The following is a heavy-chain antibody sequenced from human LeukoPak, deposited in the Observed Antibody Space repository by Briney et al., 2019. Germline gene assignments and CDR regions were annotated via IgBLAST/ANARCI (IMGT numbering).Heavy chain of an antibody. V-gene: IGHV1-46*01. CDR2: INPSGGST. CDR3: ARDGSYGGGDCYVDY. CDR1: GYTFTSYY. Sequence: GASVKVSCKASGYTFTSYYMHWVRQAPGRGLEWMGIINPSGGSTSYAQKFQGRVTMTRDTSTSTVYMELSSLRSEDTAVYYCARDGSYGGGDCYVDYWGQGTLVTVSS. J-gene: IGHJ4*02. D-gene: IGHD2-21*02.